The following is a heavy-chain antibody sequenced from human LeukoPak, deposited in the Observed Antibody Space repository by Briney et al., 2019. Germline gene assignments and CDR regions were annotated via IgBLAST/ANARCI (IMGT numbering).Heavy chain of an antibody. J-gene: IGHJ4*02. Sequence: SETLSLSCTVSGGSMSSSYGSWVRQPPGKGLEWIAYIYSTGNTKYNPSLASRVTISVDTSKNQFSLKLSSVTAADTAVYYCARQSGYSYGYVTFDYWGQGTLVTVSS. CDR3: ARQSGYSYGYVTFDY. CDR2: IYSTGNT. D-gene: IGHD5-18*01. CDR1: GGSMSSSY. V-gene: IGHV4-4*08.